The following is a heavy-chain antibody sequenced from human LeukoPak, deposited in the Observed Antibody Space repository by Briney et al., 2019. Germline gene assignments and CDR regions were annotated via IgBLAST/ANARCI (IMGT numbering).Heavy chain of an antibody. D-gene: IGHD5-18*01. V-gene: IGHV3-21*01. Sequence: GGSLRLSSADSEVTFSSYNMNWVRQAPGKGLEWVSSISSSSSYIYYADSVKGRFTISRDNAKNSLYLQMNSLRAEDTAVHYCARVGGGQLWLENDYWGQGTLVTVSS. CDR3: ARVGGGQLWLENDY. J-gene: IGHJ4*02. CDR2: ISSSSSYI. CDR1: EVTFSSYN.